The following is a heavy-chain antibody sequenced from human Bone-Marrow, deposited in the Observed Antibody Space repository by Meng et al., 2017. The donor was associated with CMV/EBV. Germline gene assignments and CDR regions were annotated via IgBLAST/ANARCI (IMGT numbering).Heavy chain of an antibody. Sequence: GESLKISCAASGFTFSNAWMSWVRQAPGKGLEWVGRIKSKTDGGTTDYAAPVKGRFTISRDDSKNTLYLQMNSLKTEDTAVYYCTIDKPRYCSSTSCHGAFDIWGQGTMVTVSS. CDR1: GFTFSNAW. V-gene: IGHV3-15*01. J-gene: IGHJ3*02. D-gene: IGHD2-2*01. CDR2: IKSKTDGGTT. CDR3: TIDKPRYCSSTSCHGAFDI.